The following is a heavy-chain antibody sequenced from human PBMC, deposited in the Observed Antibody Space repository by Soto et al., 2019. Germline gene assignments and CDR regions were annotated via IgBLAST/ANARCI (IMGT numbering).Heavy chain of an antibody. CDR1: GFSFNLSGMS. V-gene: IGHV2-5*02. CDR3: AHSQDDSRGYNRHFAI. J-gene: IGHJ4*02. D-gene: IGHD3-22*01. CDR2: IYWDDDK. Sequence: QITLKESGPTLVKPTQTLTLTCTFSGFSFNLSGMSVGWIRQPPGKGLEYLALIYWDDDKRYSPSLKTRLARSKDAYSNQVVLTMTDLYPVDTATCYWAHSQDDSRGYNRHFAIWGQGTRVTVSS.